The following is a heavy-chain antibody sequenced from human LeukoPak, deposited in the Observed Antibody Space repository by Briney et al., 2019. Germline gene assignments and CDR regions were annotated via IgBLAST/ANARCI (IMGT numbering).Heavy chain of an antibody. Sequence: GASVKVSCKASGYTFTSYDINWVRQATGQGLEWMGWMNPNSGNTGYAQKFQGRVTMTRNTSISTAYMELSSLRSEDTAVYYCARGRRIEDYYYDNSGYYQGPFDPWGQGTLVTVSS. V-gene: IGHV1-8*01. D-gene: IGHD3-22*01. CDR2: MNPNSGNT. CDR3: ARGRRIEDYYYDNSGYYQGPFDP. J-gene: IGHJ5*02. CDR1: GYTFTSYD.